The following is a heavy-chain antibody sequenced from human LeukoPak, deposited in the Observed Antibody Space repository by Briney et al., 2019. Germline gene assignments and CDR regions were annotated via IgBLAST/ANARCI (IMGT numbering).Heavy chain of an antibody. J-gene: IGHJ4*02. D-gene: IGHD3-10*01. V-gene: IGHV4-4*07. CDR3: ARHKVHGSGSYNPFDY. Sequence: PSETLSLTCTVSGGSISSYYWSWIRQPAGKGLEWIGRVYISGSTDYNPSLKSRVTMSVDTSKNQISLKLSSVTAADTAVYYCARHKVHGSGSYNPFDYWGQGTLVTVSS. CDR1: GGSISSYY. CDR2: VYISGST.